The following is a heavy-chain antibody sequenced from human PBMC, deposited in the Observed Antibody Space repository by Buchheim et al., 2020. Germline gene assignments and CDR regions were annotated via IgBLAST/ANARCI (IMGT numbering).Heavy chain of an antibody. CDR2: VKRDGSET. CDR1: GFSFSSYW. V-gene: IGHV3-74*01. D-gene: IGHD5-24*01. Sequence: EVQLVESGGGLVQPGGSLRLSCAASGFSFSSYWMNWVRQAPGKGLVWISRVKRDGSETFYADNVKGRFTISRDNDKNTLYLQMNSLRAEDTAVYYCARDLYRRDGYSPNFDYWGQGTL. CDR3: ARDLYRRDGYSPNFDY. J-gene: IGHJ4*02.